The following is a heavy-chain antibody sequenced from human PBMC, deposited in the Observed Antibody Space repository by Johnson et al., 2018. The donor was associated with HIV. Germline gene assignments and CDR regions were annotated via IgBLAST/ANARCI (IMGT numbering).Heavy chain of an antibody. V-gene: IGHV3-20*04. CDR2: INWNGGST. J-gene: IGHJ3*02. D-gene: IGHD2-15*01. Sequence: EQLVESGGGVIRPGGSLRVSCVASGFTFDDYGMSWVRQAPGKGLEWVSGINWNGGSTSYADSVKGRFTISRDNSKNTRYLQMNRLRAEDEAVSYCASEMVGAALDDAFDIWGQGTMVTVSS. CDR1: GFTFDDYG. CDR3: ASEMVGAALDDAFDI.